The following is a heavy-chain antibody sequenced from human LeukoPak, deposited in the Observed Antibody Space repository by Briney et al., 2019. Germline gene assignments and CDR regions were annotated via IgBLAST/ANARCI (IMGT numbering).Heavy chain of an antibody. CDR1: GGSISSGSYY. D-gene: IGHD5-18*01. J-gene: IGHJ4*02. CDR2: IYTSGST. Sequence: PSETLSLTCTVSGGSISSGSYYWRWIRQPAGKGLEWIGRIYTSGSTNYNPSLKSRVTISVDTSKNQFSLKLSSVTAADTAVYYCARDWDTAMAPQYWGQGALVTVSS. V-gene: IGHV4-61*02. CDR3: ARDWDTAMAPQY.